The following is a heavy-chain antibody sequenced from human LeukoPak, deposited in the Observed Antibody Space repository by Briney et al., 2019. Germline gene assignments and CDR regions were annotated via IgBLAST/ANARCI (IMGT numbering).Heavy chain of an antibody. CDR2: ISYDGSNK. D-gene: IGHD6-13*01. J-gene: IGHJ4*02. Sequence: GGSLRLSCAASGFTFSYYWMHWVRQAPGKGLEWVAVISYDGSNKYYADSVKGRFTISRDNSKNTLYLQMNSLRAEDTAVYYCARGALQQPSRFDYWGQGTLVTVSS. V-gene: IGHV3-30-3*01. CDR1: GFTFSYYW. CDR3: ARGALQQPSRFDY.